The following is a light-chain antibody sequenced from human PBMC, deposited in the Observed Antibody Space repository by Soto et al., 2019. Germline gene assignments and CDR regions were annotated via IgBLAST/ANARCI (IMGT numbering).Light chain of an antibody. Sequence: EIVMTQSPASLSMTPGERATLSCRASQSVSTNFAWYLQKPGQTPRLLIYDAIIRAADVPARFSGSGSGTDFTLTISSLQPEDFAVYYCHQYDNWWTFGQGSKVDIK. J-gene: IGKJ1*01. CDR2: DAI. CDR1: QSVSTN. V-gene: IGKV3-15*01. CDR3: HQYDNWWT.